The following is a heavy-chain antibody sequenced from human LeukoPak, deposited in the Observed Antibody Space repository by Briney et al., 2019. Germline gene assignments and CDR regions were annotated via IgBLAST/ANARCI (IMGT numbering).Heavy chain of an antibody. V-gene: IGHV1-18*01. CDR2: ISAYNGNT. Sequence: ASVTVSCKASGYTFTSYGISWVRQAPGQGLEWMGWISAYNGNTNYAQKLQGRVTMTTDTSTSTAYMELRSLRSDDTAVYYCARDTYDFWSGYYRYYYGMDVWGQGTTVTVSS. D-gene: IGHD3-3*01. J-gene: IGHJ6*02. CDR3: ARDTYDFWSGYYRYYYGMDV. CDR1: GYTFTSYG.